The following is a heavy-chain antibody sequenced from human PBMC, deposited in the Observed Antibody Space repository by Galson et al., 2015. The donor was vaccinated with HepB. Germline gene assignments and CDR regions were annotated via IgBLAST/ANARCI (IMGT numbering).Heavy chain of an antibody. CDR3: ARGSWERWELPDY. CDR2: INWNGSR. J-gene: IGHJ4*02. V-gene: IGHV3-20*04. Sequence: SLRLSCAASGFSFDGYGMTWVRQAPGKGLEWVSGINWNGSRGYADSVKGRFTISSDNAKTSLYLQMNSLRAGDTALYYCARGSWERWELPDYWGQGTLVTVSS. CDR1: GFSFDGYG. D-gene: IGHD1-26*01.